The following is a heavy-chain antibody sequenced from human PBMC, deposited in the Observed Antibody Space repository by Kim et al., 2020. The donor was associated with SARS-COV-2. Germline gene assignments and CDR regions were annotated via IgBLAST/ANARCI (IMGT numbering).Heavy chain of an antibody. V-gene: IGHV1-18*04. D-gene: IGHD6-13*01. J-gene: IGHJ4*02. CDR3: ARHLTYEAAGHFDY. CDR2: ISAYNGNT. Sequence: ASVKVSCKASGYTFTSYGISWVRQAPGQGLEWMGWISAYNGNTNYAQKLQGRVTMTTDTSTSTAYMELRSLRSDDTAVYYCARHLTYEAAGHFDYWGQGTLVTVSS. CDR1: GYTFTSYG.